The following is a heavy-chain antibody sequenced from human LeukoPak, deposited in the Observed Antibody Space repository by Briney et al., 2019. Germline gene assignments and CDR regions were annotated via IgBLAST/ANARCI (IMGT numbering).Heavy chain of an antibody. CDR1: GYTFTSYD. CDR2: MNPNSGNT. J-gene: IGHJ5*02. Sequence: ASVKVSCKASGYTFTSYDMNWVRQATGQGLEWMGWMNPNSGNTGYAQKFQGRVTMTRNTSISTAYMELSSLRSEDTAVYYCARVRGSSGWFDPWGQGTLVTVSS. V-gene: IGHV1-8*01. CDR3: ARVRGSSGWFDP. D-gene: IGHD6-6*01.